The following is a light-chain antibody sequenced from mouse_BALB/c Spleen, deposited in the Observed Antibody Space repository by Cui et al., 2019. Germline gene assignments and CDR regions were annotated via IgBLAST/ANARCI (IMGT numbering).Light chain of an antibody. J-gene: IGKJ1*01. V-gene: IGKV16-104*01. CDR3: QQHNEYPWT. CDR2: SAS. Sequence: DVQITQSPSYLAASPGETITSNCRASKSISKYLAWYQEKPGKTNKLLIYSASTLQSGIPSRFSGSGSGTDFTLTISSLEPEDFAMYYCQQHNEYPWTFGGGTKLEIK. CDR1: KSISKY.